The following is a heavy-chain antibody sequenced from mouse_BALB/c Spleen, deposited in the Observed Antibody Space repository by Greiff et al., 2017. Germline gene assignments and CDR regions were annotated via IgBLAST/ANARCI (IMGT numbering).Heavy chain of an antibody. CDR1: GYSFTSYW. J-gene: IGHJ4*01. V-gene: IGHV1-7*01. CDR2: INPSTGYT. D-gene: IGHD2-10*02. Sequence: QVQLQQSGAELAKPWASVKMSCKASGYSFTSYWMHWVKQRPGQGLEWIGYINPSTGYTEYNQKFKDKATLTADKSSSTAYMQMISLTSEDSAVYYCARMGMRAMDYWGQGTSVTVSS. CDR3: ARMGMRAMDY.